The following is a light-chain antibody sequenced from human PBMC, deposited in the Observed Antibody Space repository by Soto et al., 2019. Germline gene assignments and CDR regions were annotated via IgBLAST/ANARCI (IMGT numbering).Light chain of an antibody. CDR3: SSYTSSMSVV. V-gene: IGLV2-14*01. J-gene: IGLJ2*01. Sequence: QSVLTQPASVSGSPGQSITISCTGTGNDVGGYKHVSWYQQHPGKVPKLMIFEVSNRPSGVSKRFSGSKSGNTASLNISGLQADDEADYYCSSYTSSMSVVFGGGTKVTVL. CDR2: EVS. CDR1: GNDVGGYKH.